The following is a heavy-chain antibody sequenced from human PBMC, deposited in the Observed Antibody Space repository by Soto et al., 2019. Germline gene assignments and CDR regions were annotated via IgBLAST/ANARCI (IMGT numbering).Heavy chain of an antibody. V-gene: IGHV4-59*01. J-gene: IGHJ4*02. Sequence: QVQLQESGPGLVKPSETLSLTCTVSGDSISSYYWSWIRQPPGKGLEWIGYIYYTGNTNYNPSLKSLVTLSVDTSKNQISLKLTSVTAADTAVYYCARDGGVDYGSGTYNYWGQGTLVTVSS. D-gene: IGHD3-10*01. CDR2: IYYTGNT. CDR1: GDSISSYY. CDR3: ARDGGVDYGSGTYNY.